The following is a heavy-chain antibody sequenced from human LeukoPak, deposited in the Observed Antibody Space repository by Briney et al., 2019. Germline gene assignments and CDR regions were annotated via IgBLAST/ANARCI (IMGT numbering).Heavy chain of an antibody. CDR2: ISGSGGST. V-gene: IGHV3-23*01. Sequence: GGSLRLSCAASGFTFSSYAMSWVRQAPGKGLEWVPAISGSGGSTYYADSVKGRFTISRDNSKNTLYLQMNSLRAEDTAVYYCAKGVESFVVVVAASDYWGQGTLVTVSS. J-gene: IGHJ4*02. CDR3: AKGVESFVVVVAASDY. CDR1: GFTFSSYA. D-gene: IGHD2-15*01.